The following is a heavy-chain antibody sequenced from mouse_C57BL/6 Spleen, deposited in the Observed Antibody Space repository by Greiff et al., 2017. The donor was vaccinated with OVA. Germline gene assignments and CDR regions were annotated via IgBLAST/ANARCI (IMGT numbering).Heavy chain of an antibody. J-gene: IGHJ1*03. V-gene: IGHV5-4*01. Sequence: EVQRVESGGGLVKPGGSLKLSCAASGFTFSSYAMSWVRQTPEKRLEWVATISAGGSYTYYPDNVKGRFTISRDNAKNNLYLQMSHLKSEDTAMYYGARDSGTGRGYWYFDVWGTGTTVTVSS. CDR3: ARDSGTGRGYWYFDV. CDR2: ISAGGSYT. D-gene: IGHD4-1*01. CDR1: GFTFSSYA.